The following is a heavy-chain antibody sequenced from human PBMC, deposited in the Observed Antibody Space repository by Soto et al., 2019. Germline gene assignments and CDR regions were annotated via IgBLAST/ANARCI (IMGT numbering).Heavy chain of an antibody. Sequence: QVQLVQSGPEVKKPGASVKVSCKASGYTFSSYGISWVRQAPGQGLEWMGWISGYNGNTNYAQNLQGRVIITKAASTNRVCMELTSLRSDDTVIYYCAREGDDSSWSRVGYLPYWGQGTLVTVSS. CDR3: AREGDDSSWSRVGYLPY. D-gene: IGHD6-13*01. CDR2: ISGYNGNT. V-gene: IGHV1-18*01. CDR1: GYTFSSYG. J-gene: IGHJ1*01.